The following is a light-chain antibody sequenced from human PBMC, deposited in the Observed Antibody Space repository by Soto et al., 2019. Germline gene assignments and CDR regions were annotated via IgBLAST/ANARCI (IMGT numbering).Light chain of an antibody. CDR1: SSDVGSYNL. J-gene: IGLJ1*01. V-gene: IGLV2-23*01. Sequence: QSVLTQPASVSGSPGQSITISCTGTSSDVGSYNLVSWYQQHPGKAPKLMIYEGDKRPSGVSNRFSASKSGNTASLTISGLHTEDEADYYCCSYAASTTYVFGTGTQLTVL. CDR2: EGD. CDR3: CSYAASTTYV.